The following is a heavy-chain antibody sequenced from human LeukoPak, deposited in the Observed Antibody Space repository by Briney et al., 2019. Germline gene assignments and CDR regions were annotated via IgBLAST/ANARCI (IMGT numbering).Heavy chain of an antibody. D-gene: IGHD4-23*01. V-gene: IGHV4-38-2*02. J-gene: IGHJ4*02. CDR3: VRGRGGLGIYQFEY. CDR2: IFRTWST. CDR1: GYSISSGFY. Sequence: SETLSLTCSVSGYSISSGFYWGWIRQPPGRGLEWIGSIFRTWSTYRNPSLRSRVTLSLDMSKNQFSLDLSSVIAADTAIYYCVRGRGGLGIYQFEYWGQGNLVIVSS.